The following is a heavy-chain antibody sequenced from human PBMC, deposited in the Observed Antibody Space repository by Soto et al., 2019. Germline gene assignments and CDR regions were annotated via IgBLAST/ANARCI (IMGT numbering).Heavy chain of an antibody. CDR3: AKDHLLGVGMDV. CDR1: GFTFSSYG. J-gene: IGHJ6*02. D-gene: IGHD3-10*01. CDR2: ISYDGSNK. V-gene: IGHV3-30*18. Sequence: QVQLVESGGGVVQPGRSLRLSCAASGFTFSSYGMHWVRQAPGKGLEWVAVISYDGSNKYYADSVKGRFTISRDNSKNTLYLQRNSLRAEDPAVYYCAKDHLLGVGMDVWGQGTTVTVSS.